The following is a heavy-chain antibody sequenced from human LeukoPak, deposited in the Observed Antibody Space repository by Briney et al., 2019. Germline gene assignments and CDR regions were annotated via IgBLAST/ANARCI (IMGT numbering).Heavy chain of an antibody. CDR1: GYTFTSYG. Sequence: GASVKVSCKASGYTFTSYGISWVRQAPGQGLEWMGWINPNSGGTNYAQKFQGRVTMTRDTSISTAYMELSRLRSDDTAVYYCAREAAHYGDYNWFDPWGQGTLVTVSS. D-gene: IGHD4-17*01. J-gene: IGHJ5*02. CDR2: INPNSGGT. CDR3: AREAAHYGDYNWFDP. V-gene: IGHV1-2*02.